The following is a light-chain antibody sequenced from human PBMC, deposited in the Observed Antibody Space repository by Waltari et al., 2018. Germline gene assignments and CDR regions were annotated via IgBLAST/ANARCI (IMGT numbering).Light chain of an antibody. V-gene: IGLV3-10*01. J-gene: IGLJ2*01. CDR3: YSTDSSGNHRV. CDR1: ALPKEY. CDR2: EDS. Sequence: SYELTQPPSVSVSPAQTATITCSGAALPKEYAYCYQQKSGQAPVLVIYEDSKRPSGIPERFSGSSSGTMATLTISGAQVEDEADYYCYSTDSSGNHRVFGGGTKLTVL.